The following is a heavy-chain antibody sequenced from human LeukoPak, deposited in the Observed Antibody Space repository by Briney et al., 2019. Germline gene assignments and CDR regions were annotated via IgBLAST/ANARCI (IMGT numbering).Heavy chain of an antibody. V-gene: IGHV4-39*07. D-gene: IGHD1-26*01. CDR2: IYYSGST. CDR3: ARGGGSYYPDY. CDR1: GGSISSSSYY. Sequence: SETLSLTYTVSGGSISSSSYYWGWIRQPPGKGLEWIGSIYYSGSTYYNPSLKSRVTISVDTSKNQFSLKLSSVTAADTAVYYCARGGGSYYPDYWGQGTLVTVSS. J-gene: IGHJ4*02.